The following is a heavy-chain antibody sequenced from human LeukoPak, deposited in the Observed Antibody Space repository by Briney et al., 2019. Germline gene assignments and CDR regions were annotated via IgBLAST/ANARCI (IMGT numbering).Heavy chain of an antibody. J-gene: IGHJ6*02. V-gene: IGHV5-51*01. D-gene: IGHD3-10*01. CDR2: IYPADSDT. CDR1: GYSFSSYW. CDR3: ARLNVERGVNPSYYYYGMDV. Sequence: GESLKISCKGSGYSFSSYWIGWVRQMPGKGLEWMGIIYPADSDTRYSPSFQGQVAISADKSISTAYLQWSSLKASDTAMYYCARLNVERGVNPSYYYYGMDVWGQGTTVTVSS.